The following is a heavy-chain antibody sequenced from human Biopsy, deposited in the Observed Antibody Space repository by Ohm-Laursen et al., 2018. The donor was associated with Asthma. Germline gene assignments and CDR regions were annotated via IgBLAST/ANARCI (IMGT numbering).Heavy chain of an antibody. Sequence: ASVKVSCKTSGHTFNSAGITWVRQAPGQGLEWMGWISVYNGNTKVAQKLQDRVTMITDTSTSTAYMELRSMRSDVTAVYFCARAVDYSHYYGIDVWGQGTTVTVS. CDR2: ISVYNGNT. CDR1: GHTFNSAG. CDR3: ARAVDYSHYYGIDV. J-gene: IGHJ6*02. V-gene: IGHV1-18*01. D-gene: IGHD3-10*01.